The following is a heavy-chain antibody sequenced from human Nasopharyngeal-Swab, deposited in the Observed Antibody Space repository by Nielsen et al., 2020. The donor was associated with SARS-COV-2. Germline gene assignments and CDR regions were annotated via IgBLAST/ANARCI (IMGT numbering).Heavy chain of an antibody. V-gene: IGHV3-30*03. CDR1: GFSFSHYG. Sequence: GGSLRLSCAASGFSFSHYGMHWVRQAPGKGLEWLPVISFDGSEEYYADSVKGRFTISRDNSKKALFLQMNSLKPEDTAVYYCASQSLDYWGQGTLVTVSS. CDR2: ISFDGSEE. CDR3: ASQSLDY. J-gene: IGHJ4*02.